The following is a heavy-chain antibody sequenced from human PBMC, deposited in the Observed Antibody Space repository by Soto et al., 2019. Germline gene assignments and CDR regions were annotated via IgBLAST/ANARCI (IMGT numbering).Heavy chain of an antibody. Sequence: GGSLRLSCAASGFRFRSHAMHWVRQAPGKGLEWVAGISGSGGSTYYADSVKGRFTISRDNSKNTLYLQMNSLRAEDTAVYYCAKGIYSSSWNYFDYWGQGTLVTVSS. CDR2: ISGSGGST. CDR1: GFRFRSHA. CDR3: AKGIYSSSWNYFDY. D-gene: IGHD6-13*01. J-gene: IGHJ4*02. V-gene: IGHV3-23*01.